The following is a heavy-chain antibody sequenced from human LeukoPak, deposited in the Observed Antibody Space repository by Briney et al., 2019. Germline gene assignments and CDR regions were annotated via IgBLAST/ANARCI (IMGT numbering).Heavy chain of an antibody. CDR2: MNPNSGNT. V-gene: IGHV1-8*02. CDR3: ARQYYYDSSGYYYPDY. Sequence: ASVKVSCKASGYTFTGYYIYWVRQATGQGLEWMGWMNPNSGNTGYAQKFQGRVTMTRNTSISTAYMELSSLRSEDTAVYYCARQYYYDSSGYYYPDYWGQGTLVTVSS. D-gene: IGHD3-22*01. CDR1: GYTFTGYY. J-gene: IGHJ4*02.